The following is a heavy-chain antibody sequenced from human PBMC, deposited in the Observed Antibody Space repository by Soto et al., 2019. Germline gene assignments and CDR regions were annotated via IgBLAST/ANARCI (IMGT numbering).Heavy chain of an antibody. J-gene: IGHJ6*03. Sequence: GGSLRLSCAACGCTFSSYGMHWVRQAPGKGLEWVAVISYDGSNKYYTDSVKGRFTISRDNSKNTLYLQMNSLRAEDTAVYYCAKDLVAAKTYYYYYMDVWGKGTTVTVS. CDR3: AKDLVAAKTYYYYYMDV. D-gene: IGHD6-25*01. CDR1: GCTFSSYG. V-gene: IGHV3-30*18. CDR2: ISYDGSNK.